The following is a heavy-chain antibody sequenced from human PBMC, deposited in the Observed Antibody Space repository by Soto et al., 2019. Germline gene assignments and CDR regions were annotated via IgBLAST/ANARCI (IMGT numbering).Heavy chain of an antibody. D-gene: IGHD3-10*01. CDR1: GFTFSNYA. J-gene: IGHJ4*02. CDR2: ISGGGGSP. Sequence: GGALRLSCAAYGFTFSNYAMSWVRQAPGKGLEWVSGISGGGGSPYYADSVKGRFTISRDNSKNTLFLQMNSLRAEDTAVYYFAKEYYYGSGSPPLTYWGQGTLVTVSS. V-gene: IGHV3-23*01. CDR3: AKEYYYGSGSPPLTY.